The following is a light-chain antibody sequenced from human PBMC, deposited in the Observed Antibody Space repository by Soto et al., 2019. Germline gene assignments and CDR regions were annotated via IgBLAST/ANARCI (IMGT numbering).Light chain of an antibody. CDR2: AGS. V-gene: IGLV2-23*01. CDR1: SSDVGSYNL. Sequence: QSVLTQPASVSGSPGQSITISCTGTSSDVGSYNLVSWYQQHPGKAPKLMIYAGSKRPSGVSNRFSGSKSGNTASLTISGLQAEDEADYYCCSYARSSNYVFGTGTKLTVL. J-gene: IGLJ1*01. CDR3: CSYARSSNYV.